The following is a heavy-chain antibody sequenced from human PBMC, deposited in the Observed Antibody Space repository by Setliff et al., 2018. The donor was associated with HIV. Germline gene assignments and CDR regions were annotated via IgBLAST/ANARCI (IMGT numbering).Heavy chain of an antibody. CDR1: GGSFGVYR. CDR2: IDSSGTT. CDR3: ARDRHSSGLGSYGP. J-gene: IGHJ5*02. V-gene: IGHV4-4*07. Sequence: SETLSLTCTISGGSFGVYRWSWIRQSAGRGLEWIGHIDSSGTTDYKPSLKGRVAISVDTSRNQFSLRVTSVTAADTAVYFCARDRHSSGLGSYGPWGPGILVTV. D-gene: IGHD3-10*01.